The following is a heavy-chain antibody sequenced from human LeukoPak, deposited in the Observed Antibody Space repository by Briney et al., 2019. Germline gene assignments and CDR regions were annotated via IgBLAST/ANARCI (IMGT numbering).Heavy chain of an antibody. D-gene: IGHD2-8*01. V-gene: IGHV3-23*01. CDR1: GFLFSRCA. CDR2: ISGAGDIA. J-gene: IGHJ5*02. Sequence: GGSLRLSCAASGFLFSRCAMSWVRQAPGKGLEWVSSISGAGDIAHYAESVKGRFTISRDNSGNTLYVQMDSLRAEDTAVYYCARVKSSLTLIGAWGQGTLVTVSS. CDR3: ARVKSSLTLIGA.